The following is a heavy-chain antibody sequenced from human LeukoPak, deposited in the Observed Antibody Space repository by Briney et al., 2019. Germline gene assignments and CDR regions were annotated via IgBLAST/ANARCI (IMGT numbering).Heavy chain of an antibody. D-gene: IGHD1-26*01. Sequence: ASVKVSCKASGYTFIDYYIHWVRQAPGQGLEWMGWINPRSGGADYAQKFQGRVTMTRDTSISTAYMELSRLRSDDTAIYYCARSWEGYWGQGTLVIVSS. V-gene: IGHV1-2*02. CDR3: ARSWEGY. CDR2: INPRSGGA. CDR1: GYTFIDYY. J-gene: IGHJ4*02.